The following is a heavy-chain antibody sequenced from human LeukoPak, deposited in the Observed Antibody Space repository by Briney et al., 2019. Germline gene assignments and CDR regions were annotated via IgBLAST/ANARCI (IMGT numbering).Heavy chain of an antibody. CDR2: MNPNSGNT. CDR3: ARVADSSEFDY. D-gene: IGHD3-22*01. CDR1: GYTFTSYD. V-gene: IGHV1-8*01. Sequence: ASVKVSCKASGYTFTSYDMNWVRQATGQGLEWMGWMNPNSGNTGYAQKFQGRVTMTRNTSISTAYMELSSLRSEDTAVYYCARVADSSEFDYWGQGPLVTVSS. J-gene: IGHJ4*02.